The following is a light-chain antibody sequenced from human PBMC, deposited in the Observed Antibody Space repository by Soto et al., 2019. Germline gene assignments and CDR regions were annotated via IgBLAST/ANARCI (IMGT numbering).Light chain of an antibody. CDR1: SSNIGAGYD. Sequence: QSVLTQPPSVSGAPGQRVTISCTGSSSNIGAGYDVHWYQQLPGTAPKLLIYGNSNRPSGVPDRFSGSKSGTSASLAITGLQAEDEADYYCQSYDSSLSGSGVVFGGWTKLTVL. CDR2: GNS. J-gene: IGLJ2*01. CDR3: QSYDSSLSGSGVV. V-gene: IGLV1-40*01.